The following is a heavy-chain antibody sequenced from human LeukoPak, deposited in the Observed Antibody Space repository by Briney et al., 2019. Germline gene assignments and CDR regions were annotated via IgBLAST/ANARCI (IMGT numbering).Heavy chain of an antibody. V-gene: IGHV1-2*02. D-gene: IGHD3-22*01. Sequence: ASVKVSCKGSGYTFSGYYMQWVRQAPGQGPEWMGWINPDTGGTTYAQKFQGRVTMTRDTSISTAYMELSRLTSDDTAVYYCARDPSRDSSGYPFDYWGQGTLVTVSS. CDR1: GYTFSGYY. J-gene: IGHJ4*02. CDR3: ARDPSRDSSGYPFDY. CDR2: INPDTGGT.